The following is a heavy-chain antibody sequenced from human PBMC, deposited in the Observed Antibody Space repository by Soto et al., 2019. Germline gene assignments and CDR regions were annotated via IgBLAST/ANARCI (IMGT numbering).Heavy chain of an antibody. CDR3: ARERLGDSSGYYTAFDI. V-gene: IGHV1-69*04. D-gene: IGHD3-22*01. J-gene: IGHJ3*02. CDR1: GYTFTSYG. Sequence: SVKVSCKASGYTFTSYGISWVRQAPGQGLEWMGRIIPILGIANYAQKFQGRVTITADKSTSTAYMELSSLRSEDTAVYYCARERLGDSSGYYTAFDIWGQGTMVTVSS. CDR2: IIPILGIA.